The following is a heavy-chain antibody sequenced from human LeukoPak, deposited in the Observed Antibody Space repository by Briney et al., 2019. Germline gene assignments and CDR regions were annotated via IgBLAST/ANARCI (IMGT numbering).Heavy chain of an antibody. V-gene: IGHV4-4*09. J-gene: IGHJ4*02. CDR1: GGSISSYY. D-gene: IGHD1-26*01. CDR2: IYTSGST. CDR3: AGHGGSYSRDFDY. Sequence: PSETLSLTCTVSGGSISSYYWSWIRQPPGKGLEWIGYIYTSGSTNYNPSLKSRVTISVDTSKNQFSLKLSPVTAADTAVYYCAGHGGSYSRDFDYWGQGTLVTVSS.